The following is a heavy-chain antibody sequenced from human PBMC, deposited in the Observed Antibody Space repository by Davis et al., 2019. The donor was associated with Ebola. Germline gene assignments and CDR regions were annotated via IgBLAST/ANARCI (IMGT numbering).Heavy chain of an antibody. D-gene: IGHD2-15*01. J-gene: IGHJ4*02. V-gene: IGHV4-39*01. CDR2: IYYSGST. CDR3: ARLEWMVAATGFFDY. Sequence: SETLSLTCAVYGGSFSGYYWGWIRQPPGKGLEWIGSIYYSGSTYYNPSLKSRVTISVDTSKNQFSLKLSSVTAADTAVYYCARLEWMVAATGFFDYWGQGTLVTVSS. CDR1: GGSFSGYY.